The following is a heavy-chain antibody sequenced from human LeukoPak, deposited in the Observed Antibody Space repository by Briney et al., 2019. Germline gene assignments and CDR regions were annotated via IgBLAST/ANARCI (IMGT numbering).Heavy chain of an antibody. J-gene: IGHJ4*02. CDR3: ARASGGSYYFDY. V-gene: IGHV3-21*01. D-gene: IGHD3-16*01. CDR2: ISSSSSCI. CDR1: GFTFSSYS. Sequence: GSLRLSCAASGFTFSSYSMNWVRQAPGKGLEWVSSISSSSSCIYYADSVKGRFTISRDNAKNSLYLQMNSLRAEDTAVYYCARASGGSYYFDYWGQGTLVTVSS.